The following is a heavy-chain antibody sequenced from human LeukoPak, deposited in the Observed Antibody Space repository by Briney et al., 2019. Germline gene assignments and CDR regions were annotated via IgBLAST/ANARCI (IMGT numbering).Heavy chain of an antibody. Sequence: ASVKVSCKASGYTFTGYGISWVRQAPGQGLEWMGWISAYNGNTNYAQKLQGRVTMTTDTSTSTAYMELRSLRSDDTAVYYCARASTWLSGLDAFDIWGQGTMVTVSS. D-gene: IGHD3-22*01. J-gene: IGHJ3*02. CDR3: ARASTWLSGLDAFDI. CDR1: GYTFTGYG. V-gene: IGHV1-18*01. CDR2: ISAYNGNT.